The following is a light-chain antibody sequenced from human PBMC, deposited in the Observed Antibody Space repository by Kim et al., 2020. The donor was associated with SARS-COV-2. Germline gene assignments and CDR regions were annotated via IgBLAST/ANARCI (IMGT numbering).Light chain of an antibody. CDR3: QQYVTSPPYT. CDR1: QSVISNY. CDR2: GAS. J-gene: IGKJ2*01. Sequence: SPGERATLSCRASQSVISNYLAWYQQKPGQAPRLLLHGASIRATGIPDRFSGSGSGTDFTLTISRLEPEDFAVYYCQQYVTSPPYTFGQGTKLEIK. V-gene: IGKV3-20*01.